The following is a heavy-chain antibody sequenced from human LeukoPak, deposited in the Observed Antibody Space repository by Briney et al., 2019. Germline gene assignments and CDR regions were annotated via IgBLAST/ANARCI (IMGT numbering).Heavy chain of an antibody. Sequence: GALRPSCAASGFTFSSYNMNWVRQAPGKGLEWVSSISSSSSYIHYADSVEGRFTISRDNAKNSLYLQMNSLRAEDTAVYYCARDVGVGATTDYWGQGTLVTVSS. CDR2: ISSSSSYI. CDR3: ARDVGVGATTDY. CDR1: GFTFSSYN. V-gene: IGHV3-21*04. D-gene: IGHD1-26*01. J-gene: IGHJ4*02.